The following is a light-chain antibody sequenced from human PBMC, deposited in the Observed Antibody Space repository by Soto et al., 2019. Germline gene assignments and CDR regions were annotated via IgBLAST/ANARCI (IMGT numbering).Light chain of an antibody. J-gene: IGLJ1*01. CDR1: SSVIGNYNS. Sequence: SVLTQPASVSGSPGQSITIPCTGTSSVIGNYNSVSWYQQHPGKAPKLIIFEVTNRPSGVSDRFSGSKSGNTASLTISGLQADDEADYYYGSYTTYRPYVFGSGTKLTVL. V-gene: IGLV2-14*01. CDR3: GSYTTYRPYV. CDR2: EVT.